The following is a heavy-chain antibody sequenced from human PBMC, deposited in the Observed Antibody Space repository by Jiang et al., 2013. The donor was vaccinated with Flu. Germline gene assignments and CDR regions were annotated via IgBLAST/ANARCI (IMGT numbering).Heavy chain of an antibody. CDR1: GGSVSSVNYY. J-gene: IGHJ4*02. CDR3: ARGYDIIAY. Sequence: GPGLVKLSETLSLTCTVSGGSVSSVNYYWTWIRQPPGEGLEWIGYIYYGGNTNYNPSLKSRVTISVDTSKNQFSLKLSSVTAADTAVYYCARGYDIIAYWGQGTLVTVSS. V-gene: IGHV4-61*01. CDR2: IYYGGNT. D-gene: IGHD3-9*01.